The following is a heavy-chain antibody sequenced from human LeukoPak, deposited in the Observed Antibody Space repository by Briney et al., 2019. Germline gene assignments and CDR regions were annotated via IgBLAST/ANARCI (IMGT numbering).Heavy chain of an antibody. CDR2: ISAYSGYT. CDR1: GYTFTNYG. V-gene: IGHV1-18*01. Sequence: GASVKVSCKASGYTFTNYGIRWVRQAPGQGLEWMGWISAYSGYTHYAQKIQGRVTVTTEASTSTAYMELRSLTSYDTAVYYCARDAVSTTTAGGIDYWGQGTLVTVSS. D-gene: IGHD5/OR15-5a*01. J-gene: IGHJ4*02. CDR3: ARDAVSTTTAGGIDY.